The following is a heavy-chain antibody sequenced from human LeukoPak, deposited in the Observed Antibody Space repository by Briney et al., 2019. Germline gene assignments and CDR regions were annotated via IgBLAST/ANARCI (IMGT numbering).Heavy chain of an antibody. J-gene: IGHJ3*02. V-gene: IGHV3-7*03. Sequence: PGGSLRLSCAASGFTFSSYWMSWVRQAPGKGLEWVANIKQDGSEKYYVDPVKGRFTISRDNAKNSLYLQMNSLRAEDTALYYCARGAYGSGSYYPPNAFDIWGQGTMVTVSS. CDR2: IKQDGSEK. CDR3: ARGAYGSGSYYPPNAFDI. CDR1: GFTFSSYW. D-gene: IGHD3-10*01.